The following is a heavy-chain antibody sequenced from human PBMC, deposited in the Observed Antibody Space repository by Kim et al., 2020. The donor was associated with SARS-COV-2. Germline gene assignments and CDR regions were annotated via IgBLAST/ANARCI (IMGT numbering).Heavy chain of an antibody. CDR1: GFSFTSFA. D-gene: IGHD3-10*01. CDR3: ARDRGSGNFRPGALDY. J-gene: IGHJ4*02. CDR2: ISYDGSDK. V-gene: IGHV3-30*04. Sequence: GGSLRLSCAASGFSFTSFALHWVRQAPGKGLEWVAFISYDGSDKFYADSVRGRFTISKDISNNTVLLQMNNLRHEDTAVYYCARDRGSGNFRPGALDYWGQGTLVTGSS.